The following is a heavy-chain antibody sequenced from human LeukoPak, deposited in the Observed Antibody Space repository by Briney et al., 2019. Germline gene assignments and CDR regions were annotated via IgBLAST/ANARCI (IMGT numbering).Heavy chain of an antibody. CDR3: AKGRWELLGLFDY. D-gene: IGHD1-26*01. V-gene: IGHV3-23*01. CDR1: GFTFSSYA. Sequence: GGSLRLSCAPSGFTFSSYALSWVRQAPGKGLEWVSAISGSGGSTYYADSVKGRFTISRDNSKNTLYLQMNSLRAEDTAVYYCAKGRWELLGLFDYWGQGTLVTVSS. CDR2: ISGSGGST. J-gene: IGHJ4*02.